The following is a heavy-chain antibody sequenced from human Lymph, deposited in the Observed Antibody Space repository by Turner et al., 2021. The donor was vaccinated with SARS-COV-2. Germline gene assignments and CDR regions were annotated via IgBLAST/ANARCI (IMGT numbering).Heavy chain of an antibody. CDR3: ERGHGHCTSTRCDWDYYFGMDV. CDR1: GYPFTRYD. D-gene: IGHD2-2*01. V-gene: IGHV1-8*01. J-gene: IGHJ6*02. Sequence: QVQLVQSGAEVKKPGASVKFSFKASGYPFTRYDINWVRQATGQGLEWMGWMNPDSGDTGYAQKLSGRVTMIRDTSISTAYRELSSLRSEDTAVYYCERGHGHCTSTRCDWDYYFGMDVWGQGTTVTVSS. CDR2: MNPDSGDT.